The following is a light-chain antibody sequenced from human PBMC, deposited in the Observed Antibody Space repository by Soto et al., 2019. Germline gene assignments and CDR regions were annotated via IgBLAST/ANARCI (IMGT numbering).Light chain of an antibody. V-gene: IGKV3-15*01. CDR1: QSLSSN. CDR3: QQYNDWPRRLT. J-gene: IGKJ4*01. Sequence: EILMTQSPATLSVSPWEIATLSCSASQSLSSNLAWYQQKPGQAPRLLIYGASTRATGIPARFSGSGSGTEFTLTISSLQSEDFAVYYCQQYNDWPRRLTFGGGTKVDIK. CDR2: GAS.